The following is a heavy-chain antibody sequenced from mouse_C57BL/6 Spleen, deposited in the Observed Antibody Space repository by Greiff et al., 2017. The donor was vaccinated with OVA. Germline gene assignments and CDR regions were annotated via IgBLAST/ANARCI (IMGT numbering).Heavy chain of an antibody. CDR2: IYPGSGST. Sequence: VQLQQPGAELVKPGASVKMSCKASGYTFTSYWITWVKPRPGQGLEWIGDIYPGSGSTNYNEKFKSKATLTVDTSSSTAYMQLSSLTSEDSAVYYCAREEYGNFFMDYWGQGTSVTVSS. CDR3: AREEYGNFFMDY. J-gene: IGHJ4*01. V-gene: IGHV1-55*01. CDR1: GYTFTSYW. D-gene: IGHD2-1*01.